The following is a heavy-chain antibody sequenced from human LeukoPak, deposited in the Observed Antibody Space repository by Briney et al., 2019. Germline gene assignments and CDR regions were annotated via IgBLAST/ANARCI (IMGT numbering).Heavy chain of an antibody. D-gene: IGHD3-3*01. CDR1: GFTFSSYA. V-gene: IGHV3-23*01. CDR3: AKVMEWDYPEKYYFDY. Sequence: GGSLRLSCAASGFTFSSYAMSWVRQAPGKGLERVSAISGSGGSTYYADSVKGRFTISRDNSKNTLYLQMNSLRAEDTAVYYCAKVMEWDYPEKYYFDYWGQGTLVTVSS. CDR2: ISGSGGST. J-gene: IGHJ4*02.